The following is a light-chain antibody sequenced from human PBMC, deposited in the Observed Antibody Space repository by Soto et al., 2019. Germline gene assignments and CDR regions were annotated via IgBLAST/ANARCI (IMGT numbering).Light chain of an antibody. CDR2: DVS. CDR3: SSNSSDAPVV. J-gene: IGLJ2*01. V-gene: IGLV2-14*03. Sequence: QSALTQPASVSGSPGQSISISCTGTSSDVGDYNYVSWYQQHPGKAPKLLIYDVSNRPSGVSNRFSGSKSGNSASLTIPGLQDEDEADYYSSSNSSDAPVVFGTGTKVTVL. CDR1: SSDVGDYNY.